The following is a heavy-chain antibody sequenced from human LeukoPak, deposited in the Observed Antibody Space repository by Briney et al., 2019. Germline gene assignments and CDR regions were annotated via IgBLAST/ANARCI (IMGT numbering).Heavy chain of an antibody. CDR1: GFTVSSNY. CDR3: ANDLGWIQLNLG. D-gene: IGHD5-18*01. J-gene: IGHJ4*02. V-gene: IGHV3-23*01. CDR2: ITGNGATT. Sequence: PGGSLRLSCAASGFTVSSNYMNWVRQAPGKGLEWVSGITGNGATTYYADSVKGRFTISRDNSRLQMNSLRAEDTAVYYCANDLGWIQLNLGRGQGTLVTVSS.